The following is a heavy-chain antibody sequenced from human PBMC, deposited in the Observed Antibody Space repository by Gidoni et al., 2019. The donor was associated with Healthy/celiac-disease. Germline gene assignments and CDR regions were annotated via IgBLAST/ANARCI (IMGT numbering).Heavy chain of an antibody. J-gene: IGHJ4*02. CDR2: ISYDGSNK. CDR3: AKDRKRGQLELIFDY. V-gene: IGHV3-30*18. Sequence: QVQLVESGGGVVQPGRSLRLPCAASGFPFSSYGMHWVRPAPGKGLEWVAVISYDGSNKYYADSVKGRFTISRDNSKNTLYLQMNSLRAEDTAVYYCAKDRKRGQLELIFDYWGQGTLVTVSS. D-gene: IGHD1-7*01. CDR1: GFPFSSYG.